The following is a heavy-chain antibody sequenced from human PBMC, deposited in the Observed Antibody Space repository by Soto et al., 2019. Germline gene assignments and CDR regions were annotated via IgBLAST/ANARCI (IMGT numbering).Heavy chain of an antibody. CDR3: AKDRSGSSGLDY. J-gene: IGHJ4*02. V-gene: IGHV4-39*02. D-gene: IGHD6-19*01. CDR1: GGSISRSSYY. CDR2: IYYSGST. Sequence: TLSLTCTVSGGSISRSSYYWGWIRQPPGKGLEWIGSIYYSGSTYYNPSLKSRVTISVDTSKNQFSLKLSSVTAADTAVYYCAKDRSGSSGLDYWGQGTLVTVSS.